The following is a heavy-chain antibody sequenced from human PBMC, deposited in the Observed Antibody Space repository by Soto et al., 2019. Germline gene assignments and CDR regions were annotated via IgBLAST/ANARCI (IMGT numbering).Heavy chain of an antibody. Sequence: PGESLKISCKGSGYGFSKYWIAWVRQMPGKGLEWMGIIYPGDSDTRYSPSFQGQVTISADKSISTAYLQWSSLKASDSAMYYCARPRDGYNSGVDYWGQGTLVTVSS. CDR2: IYPGDSDT. V-gene: IGHV5-51*01. D-gene: IGHD5-12*01. CDR3: ARPRDGYNSGVDY. CDR1: GYGFSKYW. J-gene: IGHJ4*02.